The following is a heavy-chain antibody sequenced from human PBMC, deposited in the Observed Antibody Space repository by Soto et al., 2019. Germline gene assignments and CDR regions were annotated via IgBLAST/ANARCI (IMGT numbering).Heavy chain of an antibody. Sequence: EGQLVESGGGLVQPGGSLRLSCAASGFTVSSYYMSWVRQAPGKGLEWVSVIYGGGSANYADSVKGRFTISRDNSKNTLYLQMNSLRAEDTAVYYCARGFYDILTGDYTPFDYWGQGTLVTVSS. J-gene: IGHJ4*02. D-gene: IGHD3-9*01. CDR2: IYGGGSA. V-gene: IGHV3-66*01. CDR3: ARGFYDILTGDYTPFDY. CDR1: GFTVSSYY.